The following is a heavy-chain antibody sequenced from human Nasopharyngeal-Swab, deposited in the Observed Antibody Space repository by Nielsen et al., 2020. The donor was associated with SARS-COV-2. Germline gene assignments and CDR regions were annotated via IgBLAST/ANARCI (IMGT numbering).Heavy chain of an antibody. CDR1: GGSISSNSYY. V-gene: IGHV4-39*07. Sequence: SETLSLPCIFSGGSISSNSYYWGWVRQPPRKGLGWVGNIYYSGSTYYNPSLKSRVTISVDTSKNQFSLKLSSVTAADTAVYYCARDLTSSGYFDFWGQGTLVTVSS. D-gene: IGHD3-9*01. CDR2: IYYSGST. J-gene: IGHJ4*02. CDR3: ARDLTSSGYFDF.